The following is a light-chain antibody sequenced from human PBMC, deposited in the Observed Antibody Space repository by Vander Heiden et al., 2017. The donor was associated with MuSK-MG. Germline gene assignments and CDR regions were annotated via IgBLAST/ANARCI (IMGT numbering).Light chain of an antibody. CDR3: GSYGGSGALSV. CDR2: EVR. V-gene: IGLV2-23*02. Sequence: QSALTQPASVSGSPGQSITISCTGTRSDVGSYDLVSWYQQHPGKAPKLMISEVRKRPSGVSNRCSGSKSGNTASMTISGLQPEDEADYYCGSYGGSGALSVFGTGTKVTVL. CDR1: RSDVGSYDL. J-gene: IGLJ1*01.